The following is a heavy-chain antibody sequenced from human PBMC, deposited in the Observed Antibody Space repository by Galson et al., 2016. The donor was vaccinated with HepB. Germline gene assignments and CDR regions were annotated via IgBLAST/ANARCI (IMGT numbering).Heavy chain of an antibody. J-gene: IGHJ4*02. D-gene: IGHD3-22*01. Sequence: SLRLSCAVSGFTFTGYGMSWVRQAPGKGLEWVSGISGTGGKTYYADSVKGRFTISRDNSRNMLYLQMNSLRTGDTAVYYCAKDRRITMIVLDYWGQGSLVTVFS. V-gene: IGHV3-23*01. CDR1: GFTFTGYG. CDR3: AKDRRITMIVLDY. CDR2: ISGTGGKT.